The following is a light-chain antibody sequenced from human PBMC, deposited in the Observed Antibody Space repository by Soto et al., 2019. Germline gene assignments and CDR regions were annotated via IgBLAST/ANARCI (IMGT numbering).Light chain of an antibody. CDR3: QQYCSSAPIT. V-gene: IGKV3-20*01. CDR2: AAS. J-gene: IGKJ5*01. CDR1: QSVSSSY. Sequence: EIVLTQSPGPLSLSPGERATLSCRASQSVSSSYLAWYQQKPGQAHRLLIYAASSRATGSPDRFSGSGSGTDFTITISRLEPADVVVYYCQQYCSSAPITFGQGTRLEIK.